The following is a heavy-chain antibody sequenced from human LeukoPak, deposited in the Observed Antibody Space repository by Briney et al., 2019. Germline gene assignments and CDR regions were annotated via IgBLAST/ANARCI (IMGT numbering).Heavy chain of an antibody. Sequence: PGGTLRLSCAASGFTFSSYVMTWVRQAPGKGLEWVSAISGSGGTTYYANSVKGRFTISRDNSKNTLYLQMNSLRAEDTAVYYCAKEAADIVVVPAAMMDSWGQGTLVTVSS. CDR2: ISGSGGTT. CDR3: AKEAADIVVVPAAMMDS. J-gene: IGHJ5*01. D-gene: IGHD2-2*01. CDR1: GFTFSSYV. V-gene: IGHV3-23*01.